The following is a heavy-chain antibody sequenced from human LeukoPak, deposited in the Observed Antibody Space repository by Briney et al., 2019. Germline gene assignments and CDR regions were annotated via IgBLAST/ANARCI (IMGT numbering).Heavy chain of an antibody. CDR1: GYTFTSYG. Sequence: GASVKVSCKASGYTFTSYGISWVRQAPGQGLEWMGWISAYNGNTNYAQKLQGRVTMTTDTSTSTAYMELRSLRSDDTAVYYCARHQDIVVVPAAIKGVGIWFDPWGQGTLATVSS. CDR2: ISAYNGNT. D-gene: IGHD2-2*02. J-gene: IGHJ5*02. CDR3: ARHQDIVVVPAAIKGVGIWFDP. V-gene: IGHV1-18*01.